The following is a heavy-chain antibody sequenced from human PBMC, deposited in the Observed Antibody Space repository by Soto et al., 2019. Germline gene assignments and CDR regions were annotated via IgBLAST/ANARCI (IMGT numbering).Heavy chain of an antibody. D-gene: IGHD2-8*02. CDR1: GGSFSGYY. CDR3: ARDKITGLFDY. V-gene: IGHV4-34*01. J-gene: IGHJ4*02. Sequence: QVQLQQWGAGLLKPSETLSLTCAVYGGSFSGYYWTWIRQPPGTGLESIGEINHSGSTNYNPSLNSRVTISVDTSKNQFSPKLTSVTAADTAVYYCARDKITGLFDYWGQGTLVTVSS. CDR2: INHSGST.